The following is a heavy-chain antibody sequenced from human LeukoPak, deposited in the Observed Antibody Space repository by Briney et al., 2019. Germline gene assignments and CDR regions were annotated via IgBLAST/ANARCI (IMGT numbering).Heavy chain of an antibody. CDR2: IKQDGSEK. V-gene: IGHV3-7*01. CDR1: GFTFSSYW. Sequence: PGGSLRLSCAAPGFTFSSYWMSWVRQAPGKGLKWVANIKQDGSEKYYVDSVKGRFTISRDNAKNSLYLQMNSLRAEDTAVYYCARGYSYGSLGFDYWGQGTLVTVSS. D-gene: IGHD5-18*01. CDR3: ARGYSYGSLGFDY. J-gene: IGHJ4*02.